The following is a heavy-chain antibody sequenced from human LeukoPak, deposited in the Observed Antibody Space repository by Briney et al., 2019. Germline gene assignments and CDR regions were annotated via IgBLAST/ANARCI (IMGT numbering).Heavy chain of an antibody. V-gene: IGHV4-61*01. D-gene: IGHD2-15*01. Sequence: PSETLSLTCTVSGGSVSSGSYYWSWIRQPPGKGLEWIGYIYYSGSTNYNPSLKSRVTMSVDTSKNQFSLKLSSVTAAGTAVYYCARADCSGGSCYAFDIWGQGTMVTVSS. J-gene: IGHJ3*02. CDR3: ARADCSGGSCYAFDI. CDR1: GGSVSSGSYY. CDR2: IYYSGST.